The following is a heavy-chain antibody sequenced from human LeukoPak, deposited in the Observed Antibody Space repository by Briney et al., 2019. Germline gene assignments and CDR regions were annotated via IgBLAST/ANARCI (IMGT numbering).Heavy chain of an antibody. V-gene: IGHV4-39*07. Sequence: SETLSLTCTVSGGSISSSSYYWGWIRRPPGKGLEWIGSMYYSGSTYYNPSLKSRVTISVDTPKNQFSLKLSSVTAADTAVYYCARGEWELLRTDYWGQGTLVTISS. CDR2: MYYSGST. D-gene: IGHD1-26*01. J-gene: IGHJ4*02. CDR3: ARGEWELLRTDY. CDR1: GGSISSSSYY.